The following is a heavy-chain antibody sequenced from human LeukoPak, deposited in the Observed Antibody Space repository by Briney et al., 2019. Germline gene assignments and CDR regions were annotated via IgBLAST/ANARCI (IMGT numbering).Heavy chain of an antibody. D-gene: IGHD4-17*01. J-gene: IGHJ5*02. Sequence: PSETLSLTCVVYGGSFSGYCWSWIRQPPGKGLEWIGEINPSGSTNYNPSLKSRVIISVDTSKNQFSLNLNSVTAADTAVYYCARETTALSRGFDPWGQGTLVTVSS. CDR3: ARETTALSRGFDP. CDR1: GGSFSGYC. V-gene: IGHV4-34*01. CDR2: INPSGST.